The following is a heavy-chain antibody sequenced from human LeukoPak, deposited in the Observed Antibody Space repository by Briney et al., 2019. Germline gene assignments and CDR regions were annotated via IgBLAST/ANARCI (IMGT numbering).Heavy chain of an antibody. CDR2: ISGSGGST. CDR1: GFTFSSYA. J-gene: IGHJ4*02. Sequence: GGSLRLSCAASGFTFSSYAMNWVRQAPGKGLEWVSVISGSGGSTYYADSVKGRSTISRDNSKNTLYLQMSSLRDEDTAVYFCAKDRIAARNNFDYWGQGTLVTVSS. V-gene: IGHV3-23*01. D-gene: IGHD6-6*01. CDR3: AKDRIAARNNFDY.